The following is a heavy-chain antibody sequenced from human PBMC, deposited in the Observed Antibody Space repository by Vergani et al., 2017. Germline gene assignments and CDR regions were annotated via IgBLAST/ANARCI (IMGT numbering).Heavy chain of an antibody. CDR2: IYYSGST. Sequence: QVQLQESGPGLVKPSETLSLSCPVSGDFVSNDIYYWSWLRQPAGKGLEWIGYIYYSGSTNYNPSLKSRVTISVDTSKNQFSLKLRSVTAADTAVYYCARGFDSWNAFDIWGQGTMLTVSS. V-gene: IGHV4-61*10. D-gene: IGHD3-3*01. CDR1: GDFVSNDIYY. CDR3: ARGFDSWNAFDI. J-gene: IGHJ3*02.